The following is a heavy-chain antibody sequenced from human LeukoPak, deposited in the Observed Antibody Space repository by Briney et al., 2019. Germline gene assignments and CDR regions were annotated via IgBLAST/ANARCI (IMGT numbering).Heavy chain of an antibody. CDR1: GYSFTTHW. D-gene: IGHD2-21*01. CDR2: FYPGDSET. V-gene: IGHV5-51*01. J-gene: IGHJ4*02. Sequence: GESLKISCKGSGYSFTTHWIGWVRQMRGKGLEWMGIFYPGDSETSYSPSFQGQVTISADKSITTAYLQWSSLKASDTAMYYCARSDFRGESFDYWGQGTLVTVSS. CDR3: ARSDFRGESFDY.